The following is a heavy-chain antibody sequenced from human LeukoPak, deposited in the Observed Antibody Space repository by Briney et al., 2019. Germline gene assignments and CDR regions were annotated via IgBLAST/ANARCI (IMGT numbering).Heavy chain of an antibody. D-gene: IGHD3-10*01. J-gene: IGHJ4*02. Sequence: ASVNVSCTASGYTFTSYGITWVRQAPGQGLEWMGWISAYNGNTNYAQTLQGRVTMTTDTSTSTAYMELRSLRSDDTAVHYCARARYGAGSYSQSFDYWGQGTLVTVSS. CDR2: ISAYNGNT. V-gene: IGHV1-18*01. CDR1: GYTFTSYG. CDR3: ARARYGAGSYSQSFDY.